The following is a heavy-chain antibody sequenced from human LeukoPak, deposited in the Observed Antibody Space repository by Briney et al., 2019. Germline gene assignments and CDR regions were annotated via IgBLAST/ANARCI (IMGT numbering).Heavy chain of an antibody. D-gene: IGHD3-16*02. CDR1: GFTFSTFA. CDR2: IFPSGGEI. CDR3: ARVYDYVWGSYRSPGRYFDY. V-gene: IGHV3-23*01. J-gene: IGHJ4*02. Sequence: GGSLRLSCAASGFTFSTFAMIWVRQPPGKGLEWVSSIFPSGGEIHYADSVRGRFTISRDNSKSTLSLQMNSLRAEDTAVYYCARVYDYVWGSYRSPGRYFDYWGQGTLVTVSS.